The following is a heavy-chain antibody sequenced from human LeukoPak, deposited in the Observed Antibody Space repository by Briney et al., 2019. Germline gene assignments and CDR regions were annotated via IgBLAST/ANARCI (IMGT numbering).Heavy chain of an antibody. CDR2: IYYSGST. Sequence: PSETLSLTCTVSGGSISSYYWSWIRQPPGKGLEWIGYIYYSGSTNYNPSLKSRVTISVDTSKNQFSLKLSSVTAADTAVYYCARAPRAMIVGRLDYWGQGTLVTVSS. D-gene: IGHD3-22*01. V-gene: IGHV4-59*08. J-gene: IGHJ4*02. CDR3: ARAPRAMIVGRLDY. CDR1: GGSISSYY.